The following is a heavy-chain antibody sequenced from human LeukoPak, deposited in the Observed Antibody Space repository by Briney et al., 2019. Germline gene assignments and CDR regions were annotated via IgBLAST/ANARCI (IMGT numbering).Heavy chain of an antibody. V-gene: IGHV4-59*08. J-gene: IGHJ3*02. CDR2: FYYSGST. CDR1: GGSISNYY. Sequence: PSETLSLTCTVSGGSISNYYWGWIRQPPGKGLECIGYFYYSGSTNYNPSLKSRVTISVDTSKNQFSLKLSSVTAADTAVYYCARLGQPNAFDIWGQGTMVTVSS. D-gene: IGHD3-16*01. CDR3: ARLGQPNAFDI.